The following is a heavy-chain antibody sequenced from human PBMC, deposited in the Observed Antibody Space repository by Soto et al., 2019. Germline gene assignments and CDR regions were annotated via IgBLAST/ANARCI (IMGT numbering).Heavy chain of an antibody. CDR1: GFTFGSYW. V-gene: IGHV3-7*01. CDR3: ARYSGYGWRASVNQYLEY. D-gene: IGHD3-10*01. Sequence: GGSLRLSCAASGFTFGSYWMSWVRQAPGKGPEWLATIKWDASEKKYVDSVKGRFTTSRDNAKNALYLQMDSLRAEDTAVYYCARYSGYGWRASVNQYLEYWGQGTLVTVSS. J-gene: IGHJ4*01. CDR2: IKWDASEK.